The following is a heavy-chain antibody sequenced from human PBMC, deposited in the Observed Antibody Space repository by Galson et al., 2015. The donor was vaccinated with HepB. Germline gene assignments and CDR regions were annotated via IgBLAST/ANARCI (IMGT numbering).Heavy chain of an antibody. V-gene: IGHV1-46*04. J-gene: IGHJ6*02. CDR2: INPSGGST. CDR1: GYTFTSYY. Sequence: SVKVSCKASGYTFTSYYMHWVRQAPGQGLEWMGIINPSGGSTSYAQKLQGRVTMTRDTSTSTVYMELSSLRSEDTAVYYCARAYTEFPGGLGDYYYYGMDVWGQGTTVTVSS. D-gene: IGHD3-16*01. CDR3: ARAYTEFPGGLGDYYYYGMDV.